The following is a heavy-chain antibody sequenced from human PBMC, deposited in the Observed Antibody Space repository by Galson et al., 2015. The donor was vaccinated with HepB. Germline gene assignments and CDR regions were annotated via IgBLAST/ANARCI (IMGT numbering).Heavy chain of an antibody. CDR1: GYTFTSYG. V-gene: IGHV1-18*04. J-gene: IGHJ4*02. CDR3: ARVGEYSYGSFLPYYLDF. Sequence: QSGAEVKKPGPSVKVSCKASGYTFTSYGISWVRQAPGQGLEWMGWISAYNGHTKYAQNLQGRVTMTTDTSTTTIYMELGSLISDDSAVYYRARVGEYSYGSFLPYYLDFWGQGTLVTVSS. CDR2: ISAYNGHT. D-gene: IGHD5-18*01.